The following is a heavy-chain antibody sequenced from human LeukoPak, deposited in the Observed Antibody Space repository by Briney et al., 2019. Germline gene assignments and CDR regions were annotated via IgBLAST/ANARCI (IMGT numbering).Heavy chain of an antibody. CDR3: AKDLGCLQFDY. D-gene: IGHD5-24*01. CDR2: VSPDDSVK. V-gene: IGHV3-7*05. CDR1: GFTFPFSW. Sequence: GGSLRLSCAASGFTFPFSWMSWVRQAPGKGLEWVAHVSPDDSVKAYVDSVRGRFAISRDNAENSLFLQINSLRAEDTAVYYCAKDLGCLQFDYWGQGDLVTVSS. J-gene: IGHJ4*02.